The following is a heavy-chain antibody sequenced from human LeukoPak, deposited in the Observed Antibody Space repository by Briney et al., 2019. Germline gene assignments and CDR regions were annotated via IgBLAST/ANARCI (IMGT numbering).Heavy chain of an antibody. V-gene: IGHV1-58*02. Sequence: SVKVSCKASGFSFSSSAIQWVRQVRGQRLEWIGWIVVGSGNTNYAQKFQDRVTITKDMSTMTAYMELSSLRSEDTALYYCAAVFFSSTVPYFDHWAQGTLVTVSS. D-gene: IGHD2-2*01. CDR3: AAVFFSSTVPYFDH. CDR2: IVVGSGNT. J-gene: IGHJ4*02. CDR1: GFSFSSSA.